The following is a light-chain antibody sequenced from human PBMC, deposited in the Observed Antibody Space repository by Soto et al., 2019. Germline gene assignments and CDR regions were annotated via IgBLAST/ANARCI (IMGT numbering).Light chain of an antibody. V-gene: IGLV2-14*01. J-gene: IGLJ2*01. Sequence: QSALTQPASVSGSPGQSITVYCIGTSSDVGGYNYVSWYQQHPGKAPKLMIHDVSDRPSGVSNRFSGSKSGNTASLTISGLQAEDEAYYYCSSYASSNTQVFGGGTKVTVL. CDR3: SSYASSNTQV. CDR1: SSDVGGYNY. CDR2: DVS.